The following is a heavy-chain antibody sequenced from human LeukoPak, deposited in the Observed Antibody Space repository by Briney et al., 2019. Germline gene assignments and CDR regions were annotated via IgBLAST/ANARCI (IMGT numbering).Heavy chain of an antibody. D-gene: IGHD3-22*01. Sequence: GGSLRLSCAASGFTFSNYWMSWVRQAPGKGLEWVANIKQDGSEKNYVDSVKGRFTISRDNAKNTLYLQMNSLRAEDTAVYYCARANYYDSSGYPRYFDYWGQGTLVTVSS. V-gene: IGHV3-7*01. CDR2: IKQDGSEK. CDR1: GFTFSNYW. J-gene: IGHJ4*02. CDR3: ARANYYDSSGYPRYFDY.